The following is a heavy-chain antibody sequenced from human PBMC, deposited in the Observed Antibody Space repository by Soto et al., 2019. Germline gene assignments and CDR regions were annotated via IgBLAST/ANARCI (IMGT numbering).Heavy chain of an antibody. Sequence: LRLSCAASGFTFSDYAMSWVRQAPGKGLEWVSAINNGGDTYYADSVKGRFTISRDNSKNTLSLQVTSLRAEDTAVYYCAQEDKEAAFDLWGQGKMVTVSS. CDR3: AQEDKEAAFDL. V-gene: IGHV3-23*01. CDR2: INNGGDT. CDR1: GFTFSDYA. J-gene: IGHJ3*01.